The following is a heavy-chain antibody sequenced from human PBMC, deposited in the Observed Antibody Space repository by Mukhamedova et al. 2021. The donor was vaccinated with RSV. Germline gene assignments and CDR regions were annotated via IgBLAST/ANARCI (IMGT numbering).Heavy chain of an antibody. J-gene: IGHJ2*01. CDR1: SYA. CDR2: ISGSGGST. Sequence: SYAMSWVRQAPGKGLEWVSAISGSGGSTYYADSVKGRFTISRANSKNTWYLQMNSLRAEEPAVYYCAKGGAVQLPRFDLWGRGT. V-gene: IGHV3-23*01. D-gene: IGHD1-1*01. CDR3: AKGGAVQLPRFDL.